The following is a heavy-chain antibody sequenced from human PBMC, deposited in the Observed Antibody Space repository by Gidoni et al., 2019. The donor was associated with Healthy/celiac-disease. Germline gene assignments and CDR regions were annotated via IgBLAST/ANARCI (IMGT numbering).Heavy chain of an antibody. J-gene: IGHJ6*02. V-gene: IGHV4-34*01. CDR3: ARVSSFDWQPIWGMDV. D-gene: IGHD3-9*01. CDR2: INHSGST. Sequence: QVQLQQWGAGLLKPSETLSLTCAVYGGSFSGYYWSWIRQPPGKGLEWIGEINHSGSTNYNPSLKSRVTISVDTSKNQFSLKLSSVTAADTAVYYCARVSSFDWQPIWGMDVWGQGTTVTVSS. CDR1: GGSFSGYY.